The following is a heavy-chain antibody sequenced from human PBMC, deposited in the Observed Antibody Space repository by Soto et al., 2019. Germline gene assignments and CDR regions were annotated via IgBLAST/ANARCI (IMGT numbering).Heavy chain of an antibody. CDR1: GSASGFTFSRYA. CDR2: IYYSGST. V-gene: IGHV4-30-4*08. D-gene: IGHD6-13*01. J-gene: IGHJ4*02. CDR3: AREYRPIAAWPVRRFYYFDY. Sequence: VQVSESGGGLVQPGGSLRLSCVASGSASGFTFSRYAMTWIRQPPGKGLEWIGYIYYSGSTYYNPSLKSRVTISVDTSKNQFSLKLSSVAAADTAVYYCAREYRPIAAWPVRRFYYFDYWGQGTLVTVSS.